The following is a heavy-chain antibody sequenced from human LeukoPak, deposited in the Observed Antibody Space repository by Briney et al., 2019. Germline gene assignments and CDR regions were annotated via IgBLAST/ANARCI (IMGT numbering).Heavy chain of an antibody. CDR1: GYTFTGYY. Sequence: ASVKVSCKASGYTFTGYYMHWVRQAPEQGLEWRGWINPNSGGTNYAQKFQGRVTMTRDTSISTAYMELSRLRSDDTAVYYCASRITMVRGVIIKEGNWFDPWGQGTLVTVSS. CDR3: ASRITMVRGVIIKEGNWFDP. J-gene: IGHJ5*02. D-gene: IGHD3-10*01. V-gene: IGHV1-2*02. CDR2: INPNSGGT.